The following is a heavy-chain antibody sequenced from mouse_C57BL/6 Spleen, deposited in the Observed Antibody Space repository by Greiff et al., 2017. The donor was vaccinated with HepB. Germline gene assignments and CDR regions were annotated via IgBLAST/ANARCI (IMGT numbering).Heavy chain of an antibody. CDR1: GYTFTDYN. V-gene: IGHV1-18*01. CDR3: ARSGGLWDYAMDY. J-gene: IGHJ4*01. CDR2: INPNNGGT. Sequence: EVKLMESGPELVKPGASVKIPCKASGYTFTDYNMDWVKQSHGKSLEWIGDINPNNGGTIYNQKFKGKATLTVDKSSSTAYMELRSLTSEDTAVYYCARSGGLWDYAMDYWGQGTSVTVSS. D-gene: IGHD1-1*02.